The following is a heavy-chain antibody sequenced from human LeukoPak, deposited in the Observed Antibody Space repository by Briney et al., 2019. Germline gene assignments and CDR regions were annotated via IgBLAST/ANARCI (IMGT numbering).Heavy chain of an antibody. V-gene: IGHV3-21*01. CDR1: GFTFSNYN. Sequence: GGSLRLSCAAPGFTFSNYNMNWVRQAPGKSLEWVSSITSTSTYTFYADSVKDRFIISIDNAENSLYLEMHSLRAEDTAVYYCARDPYSGSYSVGYYYYYMDVWGKGTTVTVTS. J-gene: IGHJ6*03. CDR2: ITSTSTYT. D-gene: IGHD1-26*01. CDR3: ARDPYSGSYSVGYYYYYMDV.